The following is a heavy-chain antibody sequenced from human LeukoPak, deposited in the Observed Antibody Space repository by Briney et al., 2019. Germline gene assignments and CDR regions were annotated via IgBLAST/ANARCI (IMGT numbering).Heavy chain of an antibody. J-gene: IGHJ3*02. V-gene: IGHV3-7*01. CDR3: ARDPYVSSACGI. CDR1: GFTFSSYW. Sequence: GGSLRLSCAASGFTFSSYWMSWVRQPPGKGLEWVANIKQDGSEKYYVDSVKGRFTISRDNAKNSLYLQMNSLRAEDTAVYYRARDPYVSSACGIWGQGTMVTVSS. D-gene: IGHD3-16*01. CDR2: IKQDGSEK.